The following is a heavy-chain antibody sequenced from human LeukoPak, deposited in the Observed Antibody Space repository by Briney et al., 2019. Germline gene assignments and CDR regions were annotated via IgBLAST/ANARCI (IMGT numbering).Heavy chain of an antibody. CDR1: GGSFSGYY. Sequence: SETLSLTCAIYGGSFSGYYWSWIRQPSGKGLEWIGEINHSGSTNYNPSLKSRVTISVDASKNQFSLKLSSVTAADTAVYYCARATTVTNEMGDWGQGTLVTVSS. J-gene: IGHJ4*02. CDR3: ARATTVTNEMGD. D-gene: IGHD4-4*01. CDR2: INHSGST. V-gene: IGHV4-34*01.